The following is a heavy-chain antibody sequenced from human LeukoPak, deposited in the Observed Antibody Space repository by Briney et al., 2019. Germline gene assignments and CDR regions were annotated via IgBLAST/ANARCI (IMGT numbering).Heavy chain of an antibody. CDR2: ISWNSGYI. V-gene: IGHV3-9*01. Sequence: EAGGSLRLSCAASGFTFDNYAMHWVRQAPGKGLEWLSIISWNSGYIGYADSVKGRFTISRDNAKKSLDLQMNSLRAEDTAFYYCAKVRGTYSSGYFFDYSGQGTLVTVSS. J-gene: IGHJ4*02. CDR3: AKVRGTYSSGYFFDY. D-gene: IGHD6-19*01. CDR1: GFTFDNYA.